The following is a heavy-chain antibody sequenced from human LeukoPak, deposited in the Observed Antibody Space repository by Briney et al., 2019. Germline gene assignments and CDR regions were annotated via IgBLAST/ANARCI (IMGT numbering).Heavy chain of an antibody. CDR1: GGTFSSYA. D-gene: IGHD1-26*01. V-gene: IGHV1-69*04. CDR2: IIPILGIA. Sequence: VASVKVSCKASGGTFSSYAISWVRQAPGQGLEGMGTIIPILGIANYAQNFQGRVTISADKSTSTAYMELSSLRSEDTAVYYCARDPDVIVGVVVYPWGQGTLVTVSS. CDR3: ARDPDVIVGVVVYP. J-gene: IGHJ5*02.